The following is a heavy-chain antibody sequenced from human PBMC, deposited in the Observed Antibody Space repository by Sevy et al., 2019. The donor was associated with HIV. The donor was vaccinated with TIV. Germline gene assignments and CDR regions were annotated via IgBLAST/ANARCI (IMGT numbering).Heavy chain of an antibody. CDR2: IYYSGST. J-gene: IGHJ3*02. V-gene: IGHV4-31*03. CDR3: ARGLWRGYYRDDAFDI. CDR1: GGSISSGGYY. Sequence: SETLSLTCTVSGGSISSGGYYWSWIRQHPGKGLEWIGYIYYSGSTYYNPSLKSRVTISVDTSKNQFSLKLSSVTAADTAMYYCARGLWRGYYRDDAFDIWGQGTMVTVSS. D-gene: IGHD3-3*01.